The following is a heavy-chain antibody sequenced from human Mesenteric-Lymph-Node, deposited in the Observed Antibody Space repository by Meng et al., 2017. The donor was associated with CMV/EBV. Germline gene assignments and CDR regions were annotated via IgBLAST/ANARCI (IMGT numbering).Heavy chain of an antibody. Sequence: VQFHQWGEGLLKPSETRSVTCAVYGGSFSGYYWNWIRQSPEKGLEWIGEINHSGSTTYNPSFTSRIIISVDTSTNQISLNMSSVTAADTAVYYCARGSSYDILTGYFDYWGQGALVTVSS. D-gene: IGHD3-9*01. CDR1: GGSFSGYY. V-gene: IGHV4-34*01. J-gene: IGHJ4*02. CDR3: ARGSSYDILTGYFDY. CDR2: INHSGST.